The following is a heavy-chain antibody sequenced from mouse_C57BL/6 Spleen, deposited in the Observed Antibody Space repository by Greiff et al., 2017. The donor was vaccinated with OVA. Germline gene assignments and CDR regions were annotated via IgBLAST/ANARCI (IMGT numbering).Heavy chain of an antibody. D-gene: IGHD2-4*01. CDR2: IYPGSGST. CDR1: GYTFTSYW. Sequence: QVQLQQPGAELVKPGASVKMSCKASGYTFTSYWITWVKQRPGQGLEWIGDIYPGSGSTNYNEKFKSKATLTVDTSSSTAYMQLSSLTSEDSAVYYCAREDDYDVGFDYWGQGTTLTVSS. J-gene: IGHJ2*01. V-gene: IGHV1-55*01. CDR3: AREDDYDVGFDY.